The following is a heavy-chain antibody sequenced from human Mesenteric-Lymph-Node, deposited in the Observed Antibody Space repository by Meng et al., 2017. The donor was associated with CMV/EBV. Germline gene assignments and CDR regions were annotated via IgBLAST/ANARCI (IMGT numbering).Heavy chain of an antibody. J-gene: IGHJ1*01. CDR1: GGSISSSTYY. CDR2: IYYSGST. D-gene: IGHD5-18*01. Sequence: SETLSLTCTVSGGSISSSTYYWGWIRQPPGKGLEWIGSIYYSGSTYYNPSLKSRVTISVDTSKNQFSLKLSSVTAADTAVYYCARGGFSYGYPFFQHWGQGTLVTVSS. CDR3: ARGGFSYGYPFFQH. V-gene: IGHV4-39*07.